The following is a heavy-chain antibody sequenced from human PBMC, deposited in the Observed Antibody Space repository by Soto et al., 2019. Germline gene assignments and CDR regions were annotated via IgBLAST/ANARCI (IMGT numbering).Heavy chain of an antibody. CDR1: GDSVSSNSAA. CDR3: ARGAYCSGGSCYWWFAP. V-gene: IGHV6-1*01. Sequence: PSQTLSLTCAISGDSVSSNSAAWNWIRQSPSRSLEWLGRTYYRAKWYNDYAVSVKSRININPDTSKNQFSMQLTSVTPEDTAVYYCARGAYCSGGSCYWWFAPWGQGTLVNVSS. D-gene: IGHD2-15*01. J-gene: IGHJ5*02. CDR2: TYYRAKWYN.